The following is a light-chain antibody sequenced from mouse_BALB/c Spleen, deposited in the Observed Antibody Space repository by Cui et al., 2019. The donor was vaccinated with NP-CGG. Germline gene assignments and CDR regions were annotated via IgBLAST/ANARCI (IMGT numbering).Light chain of an antibody. CDR3: ALWYSNHWV. Sequence: QAVVTQESALTTSPGETVTPTCRSSTGADTTSNSANWVQEKPDHLFTGLIGGTNNRAPGVPARFSGSLIGDKAALTITGAQTEDEAIYFCALWYSNHWVFGGGTKLTVL. V-gene: IGLV1*01. CDR1: TGADTTSNS. CDR2: GTN. J-gene: IGLJ1*01.